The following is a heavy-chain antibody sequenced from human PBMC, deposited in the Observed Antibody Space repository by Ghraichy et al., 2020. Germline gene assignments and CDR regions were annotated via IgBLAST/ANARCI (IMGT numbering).Heavy chain of an antibody. CDR3: ARVLRYCSTGVCYTGEHFDY. CDR2: IYSGGET. Sequence: GGSLRLSCAASGLTVRNNYMTWVRQAPGKGLEWLSVIYSGGETYYADSVKGRFTISRDNSKNTLSLQMNSLRAEDTAVYYCARVLRYCSTGVCYTGEHFDYWGQGTLVTVSS. J-gene: IGHJ4*02. D-gene: IGHD2-8*01. V-gene: IGHV3-53*01. CDR1: GLTVRNNY.